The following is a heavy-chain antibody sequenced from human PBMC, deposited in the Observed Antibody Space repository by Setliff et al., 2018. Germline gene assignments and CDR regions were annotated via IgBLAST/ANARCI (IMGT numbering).Heavy chain of an antibody. CDR3: ARQAIFGSDAFDI. V-gene: IGHV5-51*01. CDR2: IYPGDSDT. Sequence: GESLKISCKGSGYSFTSYWIGWVRQMPGKGLEWMGIIYPGDSDTRYSPSFQGQVTISADKSISTAYLQWSSLKASDTAMYCCARQAIFGSDAFDIWGQGTMVTVSS. CDR1: GYSFTSYW. J-gene: IGHJ3*02. D-gene: IGHD3-3*01.